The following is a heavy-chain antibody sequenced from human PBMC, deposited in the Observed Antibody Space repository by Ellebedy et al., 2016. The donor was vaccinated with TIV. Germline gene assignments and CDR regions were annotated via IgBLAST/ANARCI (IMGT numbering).Heavy chain of an antibody. CDR3: ARDSGRRRSWDNDY. V-gene: IGHV3-11*05. CDR2: ISTSSSHT. Sequence: GESLKISCAASGFSFSDHYMSWIRHAPGKGLEWISFISTSSSHTNYADSVKGRFTISRDNARNSLYLQMNSLRAEDTAVYYCARDSGRRRSWDNDYWGQGTLVTVSS. J-gene: IGHJ4*02. CDR1: GFSFSDHY. D-gene: IGHD3-10*01.